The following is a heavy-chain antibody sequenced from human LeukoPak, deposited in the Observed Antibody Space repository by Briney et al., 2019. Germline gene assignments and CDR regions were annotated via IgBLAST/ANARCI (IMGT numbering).Heavy chain of an antibody. J-gene: IGHJ6*04. CDR2: ISTSSSYI. Sequence: GGSLGLSCTASGFTFSRASMNWVRQAPGKGLEWVSSISTSSSYIYYADSVKGRFTISRDNAKNSLYLQMNSLRAEDTAVYYCAELGITMIGGVWGKGTTVTISS. CDR1: GFTFSRAS. CDR3: AELGITMIGGV. V-gene: IGHV3-21*01. D-gene: IGHD3-10*02.